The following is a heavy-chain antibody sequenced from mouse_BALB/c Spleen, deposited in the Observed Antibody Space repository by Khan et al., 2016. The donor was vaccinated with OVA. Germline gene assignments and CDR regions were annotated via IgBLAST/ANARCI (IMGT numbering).Heavy chain of an antibody. CDR1: GYSITSDYT. Sequence: EVELVESGPGLLKPSQSLSLTCTVTGYSITSDYTWNWNRQFPGNKLEWMAYIRYSGSTTYNPSFRSRTSITRDTSKNQSSLQFNSVTTEYPATYYCACGSLLVRYPDYFDSWGQGTTLTVSS. CDR2: IRYSGST. V-gene: IGHV3-2*02. CDR3: ACGSLLVRYPDYFDS. D-gene: IGHD1-1*01. J-gene: IGHJ2*01.